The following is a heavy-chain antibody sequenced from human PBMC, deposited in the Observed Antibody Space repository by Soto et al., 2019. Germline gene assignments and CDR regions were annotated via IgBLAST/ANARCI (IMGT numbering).Heavy chain of an antibody. CDR1: GVTVSSNA. CDR2: ISGSGDTK. D-gene: IGHD2-2*01. CDR3: AEDFVVVPAATTDWFDP. Sequence: ACSLELACAASGVTVSSNAMSWVRKAPGKGLEWVSAISGSGDTKYCADSVQGRFTISRDNSKNTLYLQMSSLRADDAAVYYCAEDFVVVPAATTDWFDPWGEGTLVTVSS. V-gene: IGHV3-23*01. J-gene: IGHJ5*02.